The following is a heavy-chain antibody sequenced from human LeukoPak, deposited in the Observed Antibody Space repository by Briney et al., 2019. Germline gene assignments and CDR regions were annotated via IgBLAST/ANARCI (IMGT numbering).Heavy chain of an antibody. J-gene: IGHJ4*02. CDR3: ARSIGGGGPSY. V-gene: IGHV1-69*04. CDR2: IIPILGIA. CDR1: GGTFSSYA. Sequence: SVKVSCKASGGTFSSYAISWVRQAPGQGLEWMGRIIPILGIANYAQKFQGRVTITADKSTSTAYMELSSLRSEDTAVYYWARSIGGGGPSYWGQGTLVTVSS. D-gene: IGHD6-6*01.